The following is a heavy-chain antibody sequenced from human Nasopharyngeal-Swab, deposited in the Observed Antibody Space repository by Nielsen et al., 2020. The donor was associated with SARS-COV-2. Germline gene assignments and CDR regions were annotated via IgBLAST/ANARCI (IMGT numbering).Heavy chain of an antibody. Sequence: ASVKVSCKASGYTFTSYGISWVRQAPGQGLEWMGRINPNSGGTNYAQKFQGRVTMTRDTSISTAYMELSRLRSDDTAVYYCARSSYYYDSSGYSRHAFDIWGQGTMVTVSS. CDR2: INPNSGGT. J-gene: IGHJ3*02. CDR1: GYTFTSYG. D-gene: IGHD3-22*01. CDR3: ARSSYYYDSSGYSRHAFDI. V-gene: IGHV1-2*06.